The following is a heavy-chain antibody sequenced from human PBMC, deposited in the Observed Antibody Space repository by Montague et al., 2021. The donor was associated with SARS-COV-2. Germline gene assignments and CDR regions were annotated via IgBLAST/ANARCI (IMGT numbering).Heavy chain of an antibody. CDR2: IYYGGST. J-gene: IGHJ4*02. CDR3: ASQGLYYYSRGSNDY. Sequence: SETLSLTCAVSGGSISNSAYYWGWIRQPPGKGLEWIGSIYYGGSTYRNPSLKSRVTISVDTSKNQFSLKLNSVTAADTAVDYCASQGLYYYSRGSNDYWGQGTPVTVSS. D-gene: IGHD3-10*01. V-gene: IGHV4-39*01. CDR1: GGSISNSAYY.